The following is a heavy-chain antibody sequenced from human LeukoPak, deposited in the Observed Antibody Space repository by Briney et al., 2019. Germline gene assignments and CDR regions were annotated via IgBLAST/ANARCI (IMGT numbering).Heavy chain of an antibody. CDR1: GGSFSGHY. J-gene: IGHJ4*02. V-gene: IGHV4-34*01. Sequence: PSETLSLTCAVYGGSFSGHYWSWIRQTPGKGLEWIGEINHSGSTNYNPSLKSRVTISVDKSKKQFSLQLTSVTAADTTIYYCARVTVGALDYWGQGTLVTVSS. D-gene: IGHD1-26*01. CDR2: INHSGST. CDR3: ARVTVGALDY.